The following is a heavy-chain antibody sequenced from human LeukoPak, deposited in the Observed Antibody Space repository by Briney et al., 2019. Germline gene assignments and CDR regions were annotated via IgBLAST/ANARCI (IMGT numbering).Heavy chain of an antibody. D-gene: IGHD1-26*01. CDR1: GGSISSGRYY. CDR2: IYHSGST. V-gene: IGHV4-30-2*01. J-gene: IGHJ4*02. Sequence: PSETLSLTCTVSGGSISSGRYYWSWIRQPPGKGLEWIGYIYHSGSTYYNPSLKSRVTISVDRSKNQFSLKLSSVTAADTAVYYCARVGEVGANPFVDYWGQGTLVTVSS. CDR3: ARVGEVGANPFVDY.